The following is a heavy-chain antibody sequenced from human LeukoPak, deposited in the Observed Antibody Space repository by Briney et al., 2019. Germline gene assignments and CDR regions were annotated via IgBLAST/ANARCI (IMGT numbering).Heavy chain of an antibody. CDR3: ARDPRSGVIHFDY. J-gene: IGHJ4*02. D-gene: IGHD7-27*01. CDR2: INPSGGST. Sequence: ASVKVSCKASGYTFTSYYMHWVGQAPGQGLEWMGIINPSGGSTSYAQKFQGRVTMTRDRSTSTVYMELSSLRSEDTAVYYCARDPRSGVIHFDYWGQGTLVTVSS. CDR1: GYTFTSYY. V-gene: IGHV1-46*01.